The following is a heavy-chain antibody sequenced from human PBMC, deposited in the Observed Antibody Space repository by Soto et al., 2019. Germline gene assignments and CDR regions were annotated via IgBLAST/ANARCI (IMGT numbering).Heavy chain of an antibody. V-gene: IGHV1-2*02. CDR3: ARGVGERYFAWLLTSQELDY. CDR1: GYTFTGYY. J-gene: IGHJ4*02. D-gene: IGHD3-9*01. CDR2: INANSGGT. Sequence: QVQLVQSGAEVKKPGASVKVSCKASGYTFTGYYMHWVRQAPGQGLEWMGWINANSGGTNFAQKFQGRVTMTRDTSISTAYMELSRMRSDDTAVYYCARGVGERYFAWLLTSQELDYWGQGTLVTVSS.